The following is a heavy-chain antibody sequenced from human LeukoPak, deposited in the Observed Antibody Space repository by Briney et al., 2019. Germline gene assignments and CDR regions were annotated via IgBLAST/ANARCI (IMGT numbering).Heavy chain of an antibody. V-gene: IGHV3-7*01. J-gene: IGHJ3*02. CDR1: GFTFSSYW. Sequence: GGSLRLSCAASGFTFSSYWMSWVRQAPGKGLEWVANIKQDGSEKYYVDSVKGRFTISRDNAKNSLYLQMNSLRAEDTAVYYCESSGYYDAFDIWGQGTMVTVSS. CDR2: IKQDGSEK. CDR3: ESSGYYDAFDI. D-gene: IGHD3-22*01.